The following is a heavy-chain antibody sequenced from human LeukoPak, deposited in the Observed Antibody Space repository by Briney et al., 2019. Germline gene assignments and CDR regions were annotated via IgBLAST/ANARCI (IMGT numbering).Heavy chain of an antibody. J-gene: IGHJ4*02. CDR1: GFTGSNNY. V-gene: IGHV3-53*01. D-gene: IGHD5-18*01. Sequence: GGSLRLSCAASGFTGSNNYVSWVRQAPGMGLEWVSAIHSSGATCYADSVKGRFTISRDNSKNTLYLQMSSLRVEDTAVYYCARGPETAMVPRYWGQGTLVTVSS. CDR3: ARGPETAMVPRY. CDR2: IHSSGAT.